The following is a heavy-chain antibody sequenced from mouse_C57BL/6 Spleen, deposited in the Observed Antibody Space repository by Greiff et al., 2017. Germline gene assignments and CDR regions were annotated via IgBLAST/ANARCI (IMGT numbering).Heavy chain of an antibody. CDR1: GYTFTSYW. CDR2: IDPNGGGT. CDR3: ARGEDYAEGYFGY. D-gene: IGHD2-4*01. V-gene: IGHV1-72*01. Sequence: QVQLQQPGAELVKPGASVKLSCTASGYTFTSYWMHWVKQRPGQGLEWIGRIDPNGGGTKYNAKFQVKATLTVDKPSSTAYMQLSSLTSEDSAVYDGARGEDYAEGYFGYWGKGTTLTVSS. J-gene: IGHJ2*01.